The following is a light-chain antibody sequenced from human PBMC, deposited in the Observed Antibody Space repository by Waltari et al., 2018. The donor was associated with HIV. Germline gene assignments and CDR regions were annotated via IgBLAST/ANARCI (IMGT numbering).Light chain of an antibody. V-gene: IGLV1-40*01. CDR2: GNS. Sequence: QSVLPQPPSVSGAPGQRVTFSCTVSSSNIAAGYAVHWYQQLPGTAPKLLSYGNSNRPPVVPDRFSGSKSGTSASLAITGLQAEDEADYYCQSYDSSLRGSVFGGGTKLTVL. CDR1: SSNIAAGYA. CDR3: QSYDSSLRGSV. J-gene: IGLJ2*01.